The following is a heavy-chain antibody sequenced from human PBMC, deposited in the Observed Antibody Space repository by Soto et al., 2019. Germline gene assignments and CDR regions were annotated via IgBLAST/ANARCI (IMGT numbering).Heavy chain of an antibody. CDR3: ARGQVVNFDNWFDP. CDR1: GYTFTNYG. Sequence: ASVKVSCKASGYTFTNYGNIWVRQAPGQGLEWMGWINPNSGHTNYAQNLQDRATMTTDTSTNTAYMELRSLRSDDTAVYFCARGQVVNFDNWFDPWGQGTLVTVSS. J-gene: IGHJ5*02. CDR2: INPNSGHT. D-gene: IGHD3-22*01. V-gene: IGHV1-18*01.